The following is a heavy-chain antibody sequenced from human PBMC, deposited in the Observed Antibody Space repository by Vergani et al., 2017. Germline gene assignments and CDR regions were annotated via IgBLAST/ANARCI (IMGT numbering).Heavy chain of an antibody. D-gene: IGHD5-24*01. CDR3: TTGTRRWLQGLGY. CDR1: GFTFSDYY. V-gene: IGHV3-11*05. CDR2: ISSSSSYT. J-gene: IGHJ4*02. Sequence: QVQLVESGGGLVKPGGSLRLSCAASGFTFSDYYMSWIRQAPGKGLEWVSYISSSSSYTNYADSVKGRFTISRDNAKNSLYLQMNSLRAEDTAVYYCTTGTRRWLQGLGYWGQGTLVTVSS.